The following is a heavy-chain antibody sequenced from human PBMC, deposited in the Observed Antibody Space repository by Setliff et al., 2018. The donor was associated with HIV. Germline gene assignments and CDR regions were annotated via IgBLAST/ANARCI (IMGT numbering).Heavy chain of an antibody. D-gene: IGHD1-7*01. Sequence: GGSLRLSCVASGFTFSSYEMNWVRQAPGKGLEWTSYISSSGSTYYADSVKGRFTISRDNSKNTLYLQMNSLRAEDTAVYYCVGYNWNYRWFDPWGQGTLVTVSS. CDR2: ISSSGST. V-gene: IGHV3-48*03. J-gene: IGHJ5*02. CDR3: VGYNWNYRWFDP. CDR1: GFTFSSYE.